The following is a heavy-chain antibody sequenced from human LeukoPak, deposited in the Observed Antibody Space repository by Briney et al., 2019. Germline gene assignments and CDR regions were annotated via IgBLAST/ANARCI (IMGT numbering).Heavy chain of an antibody. D-gene: IGHD3-22*01. CDR2: INPNSGDT. Sequence: GASVKVSCKASGYTFTGYYMHWVRQAPGQGLEWMGWINPNSGDTNYAQKFQGRVTMTRDTSISTAYMELSRLRSDDTAVYYCARGGARGGYYYDSSGYYWFYFDYWGQGTLVTVSS. V-gene: IGHV1-2*02. J-gene: IGHJ4*02. CDR1: GYTFTGYY. CDR3: ARGGARGGYYYDSSGYYWFYFDY.